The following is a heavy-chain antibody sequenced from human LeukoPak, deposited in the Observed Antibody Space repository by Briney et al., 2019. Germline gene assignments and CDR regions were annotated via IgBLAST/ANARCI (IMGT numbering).Heavy chain of an antibody. CDR3: ARPSSLGYCTSTSCAAYYYFLDV. CDR2: IRYDGSNK. V-gene: IGHV3-30*02. J-gene: IGHJ6*03. Sequence: GGSLRLSCAASGFTFSSYGMHWVRQAPGKGLEWVAFIRYDGSNKYYADSVKGRFTISRDDAKNSLYLQMNSLRAEDTAVYYCARPSSLGYCTSTSCAAYYYFLDVWGKGTTVTVSS. D-gene: IGHD2-2*01. CDR1: GFTFSSYG.